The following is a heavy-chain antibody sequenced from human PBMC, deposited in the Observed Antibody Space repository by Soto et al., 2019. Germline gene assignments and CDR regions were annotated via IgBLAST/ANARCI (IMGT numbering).Heavy chain of an antibody. CDR1: GGTFSSYA. CDR3: ARGGHYYYGMDV. V-gene: IGHV1-69*01. J-gene: IGHJ6*02. CDR2: IIPSFGTA. Sequence: QVQLVQSGAEVKKPGSSVKVSCKATGGTFSSYAISWVRQAPGQGLEWMGGIIPSFGTANYAQKFQSRVTITADESTSTAYMELSSLRSEDTDVYYCARGGHYYYGMDVWGQGTTVTVSS.